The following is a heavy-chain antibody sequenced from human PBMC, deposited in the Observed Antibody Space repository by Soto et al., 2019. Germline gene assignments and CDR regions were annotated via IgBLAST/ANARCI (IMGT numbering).Heavy chain of an antibody. CDR1: GFTVSTNY. V-gene: IGHV3-53*01. Sequence: GGSLRLSCAASGFTVSTNYVSWVRQALGKGLEWVSVIYSGGNTYYADSVKGRSTISRDSSKNTVDLQMNSLRAEDTAVYFCARASGSRAFDNWGQGTLVTVSS. J-gene: IGHJ4*02. D-gene: IGHD1-26*01. CDR2: IYSGGNT. CDR3: ARASGSRAFDN.